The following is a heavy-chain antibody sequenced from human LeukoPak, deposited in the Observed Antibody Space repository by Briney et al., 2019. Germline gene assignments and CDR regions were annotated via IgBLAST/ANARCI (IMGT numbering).Heavy chain of an antibody. D-gene: IGHD3-3*01. CDR3: ARPDYDFWSGYRY. CDR1: GFTFSSYD. V-gene: IGHV3-64*01. Sequence: GGPVRLSCAACGFTFSSYDMHWLRHARGRGGEYFSAISSNGGSTYYANSVKGRFTISRDNSKNTLYLQMGSLTAEDMAVYYCARPDYDFWSGYRYWGQGTLVTVSS. J-gene: IGHJ4*02. CDR2: ISSNGGST.